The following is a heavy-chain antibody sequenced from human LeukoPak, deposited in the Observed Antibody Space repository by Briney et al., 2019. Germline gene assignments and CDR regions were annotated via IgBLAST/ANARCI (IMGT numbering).Heavy chain of an antibody. V-gene: IGHV3-11*03. Sequence: GGSLRLSCAASGFTFSDYYMSWIRQAPGKGLEWVPYISSSSTYTNYADSVKGRFTIYRDNAKNSLYLQMNSLRAEDTAVYYCATSVDTALDFDYWGQGTLVTVSS. CDR1: GFTFSDYY. CDR3: ATSVDTALDFDY. D-gene: IGHD5-18*01. CDR2: ISSSSTYT. J-gene: IGHJ4*02.